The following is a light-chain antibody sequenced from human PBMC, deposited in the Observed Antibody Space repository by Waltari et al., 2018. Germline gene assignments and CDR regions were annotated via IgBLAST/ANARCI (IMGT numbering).Light chain of an antibody. V-gene: IGKV4-1*01. CDR3: QQYYSTPRT. CDR2: WAS. Sequence: IVLTQSPDSLAVSLGERATINCKSSQSVLSSSNNQNHLAWYQQRPGHPPSLLVHWASTRESGVPDRFSGSGSGTDFTLTINRLQAEDVAVYYCQQYYSTPRTFGQGTKLEI. J-gene: IGKJ2*01. CDR1: QSVLSSSNNQNH.